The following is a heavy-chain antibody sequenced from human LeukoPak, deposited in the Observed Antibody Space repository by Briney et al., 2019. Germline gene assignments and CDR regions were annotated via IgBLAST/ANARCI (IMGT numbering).Heavy chain of an antibody. CDR3: ASRVVPAVRGRWFDP. D-gene: IGHD2-2*01. J-gene: IGHJ5*02. CDR1: GFTFSDYY. CDR2: ISSSGSNI. Sequence: GGSLRLSCAASGFTFSDYYMSWIRQAPGKGLEWVSYISSSGSNIYYADSVKGRFTISRDNAKNSLYLQMNSLRAEDTALHYCASRVVPAVRGRWFDPWGQGTLVTVSS. V-gene: IGHV3-11*01.